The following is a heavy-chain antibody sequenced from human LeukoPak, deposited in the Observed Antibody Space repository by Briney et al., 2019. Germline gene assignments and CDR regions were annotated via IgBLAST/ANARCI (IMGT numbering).Heavy chain of an antibody. J-gene: IGHJ6*03. D-gene: IGHD3-10*01. V-gene: IGHV4-59*01. CDR2: IYYSGST. CDR1: GGSISSYY. CDR3: ARGGFGELFHYYYYYMDV. Sequence: SETLSLTCTVSGGSISSYYWSWIRQPPGKGLEWIGYIYYSGSTNYNPSLKSRVTISVDTSKNQFSLKLSSVTAADTAVYYCARGGFGELFHYYYYYMDVWGKGTTVTISS.